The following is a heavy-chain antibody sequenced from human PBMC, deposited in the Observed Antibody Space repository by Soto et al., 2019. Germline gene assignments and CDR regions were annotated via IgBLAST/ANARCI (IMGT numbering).Heavy chain of an antibody. J-gene: IGHJ6*02. CDR2: IIPIGATA. V-gene: IGHV1-69*12. CDR3: ARDLLGFGYTYADV. D-gene: IGHD3-10*01. Sequence: QVQLVQSGAEVKKPGSSVKVSCKASGGTFSSYAISWVRQAPGQGLEWMGGIIPIGATANYAQKFQGRVTITADESTSTAYMELDSLRSEDTAVYYCARDLLGFGYTYADVWGQGTTVTVSS. CDR1: GGTFSSYA.